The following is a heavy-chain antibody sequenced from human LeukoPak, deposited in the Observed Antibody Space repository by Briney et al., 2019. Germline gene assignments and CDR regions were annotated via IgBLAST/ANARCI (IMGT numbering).Heavy chain of an antibody. CDR3: ARDYSARVEQWLVRGYYFDY. CDR1: GGTFSSYA. Sequence: GASVKVSCKASGGTFSSYAISWVRQAPGQGLEWMGGIIPIFGTANYAQKFQGRVTITADESTSTAYMELSSLRSEDTAVYYCARDYSARVEQWLVRGYYFDYWGQGTLVTVSS. CDR2: IIPIFGTA. V-gene: IGHV1-69*13. D-gene: IGHD6-19*01. J-gene: IGHJ4*02.